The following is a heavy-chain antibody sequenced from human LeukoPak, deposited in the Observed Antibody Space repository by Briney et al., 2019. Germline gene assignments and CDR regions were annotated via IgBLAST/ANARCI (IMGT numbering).Heavy chain of an antibody. CDR2: ISYDGSNK. Sequence: GGSLRLSCAASGFTFSNYWMSWVRQAPGKGLEWVAVISYDGSNKYYADSVKGRFTISRDNSKNTLYLQMNSLRAEDTAVYYCARDGADAGAFDIWGQGTMVTVSS. D-gene: IGHD3-16*01. V-gene: IGHV3-30-3*01. CDR1: GFTFSNYW. CDR3: ARDGADAGAFDI. J-gene: IGHJ3*02.